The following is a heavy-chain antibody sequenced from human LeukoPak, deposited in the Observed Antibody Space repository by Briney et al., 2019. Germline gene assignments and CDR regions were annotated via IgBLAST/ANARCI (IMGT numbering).Heavy chain of an antibody. D-gene: IGHD6-13*01. CDR3: ASTPSGYSSSWYYFDY. V-gene: IGHV1-69*04. CDR2: IIPILGIA. J-gene: IGHJ4*02. Sequence: SVKVSCKASGGTFSSYAISWVRQAPGQGLEWMGRIIPILGIANYAQKFQGRVAITADKSTSTAYMELSSLRSEDTAVYYCASTPSGYSSSWYYFDYWGQGTLVTVSS. CDR1: GGTFSSYA.